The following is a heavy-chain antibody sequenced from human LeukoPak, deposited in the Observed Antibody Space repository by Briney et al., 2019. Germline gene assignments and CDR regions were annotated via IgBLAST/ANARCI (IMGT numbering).Heavy chain of an antibody. V-gene: IGHV1-69*13. CDR2: IIPIFGTA. J-gene: IGHJ4*02. CDR3: ARSLYYYDSSGLGYY. D-gene: IGHD3-22*01. Sequence: GASVKVSCKASGGTFSSYAISWVRQAPGQGLEWMGGIIPIFGTANYAQKFQGRVTITADESTSTAYMELSSLRSEDTAVYYCARSLYYYDSSGLGYYWGQGTLVTVSS. CDR1: GGTFSSYA.